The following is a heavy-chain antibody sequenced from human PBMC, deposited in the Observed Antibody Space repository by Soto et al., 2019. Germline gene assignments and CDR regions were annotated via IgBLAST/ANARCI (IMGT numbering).Heavy chain of an antibody. CDR2: INPSGGST. CDR3: ARGQLEMATMYYFDY. J-gene: IGHJ4*02. CDR1: GYTFTSYY. Sequence: ASVKVSCKASGYTFTSYYMHWVRQAPGQGLEWMGIINPSGGSTSYAQKFQGRVTMTRDTSTSTVYMELSSLRSEDTAVYYCARGQLEMATMYYFDYWGQGTLVTVSS. D-gene: IGHD5-12*01. V-gene: IGHV1-46*01.